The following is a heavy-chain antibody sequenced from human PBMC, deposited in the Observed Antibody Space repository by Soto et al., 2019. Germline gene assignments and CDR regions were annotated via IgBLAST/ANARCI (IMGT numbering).Heavy chain of an antibody. V-gene: IGHV3-11*01. CDR2: ISSSGSTI. CDR3: ARGPYDYVWGSNPPHFDY. J-gene: IGHJ4*02. CDR1: GFTFSDHY. D-gene: IGHD3-16*02. Sequence: QVQLVESGGGLVKPGGSLRLSCAASGFTFSDHYMNWIRQAPGKGLEWVSYISSSGSTIYYADSVKGRFTISRDNAKNSLYLQMNSLRADDTAVYYCARGPYDYVWGSNPPHFDYWGQGTLVTVSS.